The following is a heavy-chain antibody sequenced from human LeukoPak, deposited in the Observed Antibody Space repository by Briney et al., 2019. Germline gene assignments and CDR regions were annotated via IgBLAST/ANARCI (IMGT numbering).Heavy chain of an antibody. CDR1: GFSLSNARMG. CDR2: IFSSDEK. D-gene: IGHD5-12*01. CDR3: ARARRYSGYDRWFDP. Sequence: NKSGPTLVNPTETLTLTCTVSGFSLSNARMGVGWIRQPPGKALEWPAHIFSSDEKSYSTSLRTRLTISKDTSKSQVVLTMTNMDPVDTATYYCARARRYSGYDRWFDPWGQGTLVTVSS. V-gene: IGHV2-26*01. J-gene: IGHJ5*02.